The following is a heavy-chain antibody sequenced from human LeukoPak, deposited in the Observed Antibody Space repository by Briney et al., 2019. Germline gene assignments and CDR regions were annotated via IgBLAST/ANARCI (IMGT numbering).Heavy chain of an antibody. CDR1: GDSISSGSYY. Sequence: SETLSLTCTVSGDSISSGSYYWSWIRQPAGKGLEWIGRIYTSGSTNYNPSLKSRVTISVDTSKNQFSLKLSSVTAADTAVYYCARESCSGGSCYLDYWGQGTLVTVSS. V-gene: IGHV4-61*02. D-gene: IGHD2-15*01. CDR2: IYTSGST. CDR3: ARESCSGGSCYLDY. J-gene: IGHJ4*02.